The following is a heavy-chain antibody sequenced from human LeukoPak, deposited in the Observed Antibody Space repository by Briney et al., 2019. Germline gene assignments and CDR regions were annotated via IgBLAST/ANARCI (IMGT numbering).Heavy chain of an antibody. CDR2: INPNGKTS. Sequence: QAGGSLRLSCAPSGFTFSSCVMLWVRHAPGMGLEYVSSINPNGKTSYYANSVKGRFIISRDNSNNMLYLQMGSLTSEDMAVYYCAAQGSLTGAYDAWGEGTLVTVSS. D-gene: IGHD1-20*01. V-gene: IGHV3-64*01. CDR3: AAQGSLTGAYDA. J-gene: IGHJ4*02. CDR1: GFTFSSCV.